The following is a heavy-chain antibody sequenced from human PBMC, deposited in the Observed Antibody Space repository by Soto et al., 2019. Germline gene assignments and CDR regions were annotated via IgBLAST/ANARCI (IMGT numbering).Heavy chain of an antibody. V-gene: IGHV3-48*02. Sequence: EVQLVESGGGLVQPGGSLRLSCAASGFTFSSYSMNWVRQAPGKGLEWASYISSSSSTIYYADSVKGRLTISRDNAKNALDLQMNSLRDEVTAVYYCARVVYYGGNNWYFDLWGRGTLVTVSS. CDR2: ISSSSSTI. CDR1: GFTFSSYS. D-gene: IGHD4-17*01. CDR3: ARVVYYGGNNWYFDL. J-gene: IGHJ2*01.